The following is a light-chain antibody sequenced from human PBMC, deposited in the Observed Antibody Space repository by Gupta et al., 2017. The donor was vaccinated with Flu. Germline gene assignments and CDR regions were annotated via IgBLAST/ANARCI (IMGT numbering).Light chain of an antibody. V-gene: IGLV2-23*01. CDR1: SSDVGSLNV. CDR3: CSYATSDLWV. J-gene: IGLJ3*02. Sequence: ITSTWTGTSSDVGSLNVVPWYQQHPGNALKLRIYEGRRRPAGVSNRFSGAKSGTTASLTISGLQAEDEADYFCCSYATSDLWVFGSGTTLTVL. CDR2: EGR.